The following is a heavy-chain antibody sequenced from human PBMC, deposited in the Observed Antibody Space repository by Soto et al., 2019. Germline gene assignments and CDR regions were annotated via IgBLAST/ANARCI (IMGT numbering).Heavy chain of an antibody. CDR3: AKGSYYYGRSGSFQH. CDR2: ISYDGSNK. J-gene: IGHJ1*01. CDR1: GFTFSSYG. D-gene: IGHD3-22*01. V-gene: IGHV3-30*18. Sequence: QVQLVESGGGVVQPGRSLRLSCAASGFTFSSYGMHWVRQAPGKGLEWVAVISYDGSNKYYADSVKGRFTISRDNSQNPLFLQMKRLRAEDTGVYYCAKGSYYYGRSGSFQHWGQGTLVTVSS.